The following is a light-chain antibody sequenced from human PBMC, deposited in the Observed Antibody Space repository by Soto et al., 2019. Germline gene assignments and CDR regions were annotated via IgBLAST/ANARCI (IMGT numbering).Light chain of an antibody. V-gene: IGLV2-11*01. CDR1: SRDVGGYNS. CDR3: CSYAASSTLV. Sequence: QSALAHPRSVSGSPRQSVTISCSGTSRDVGGYNSVSWYQQFPGKAPKLMIYDVTKRPSGVPDRFSGSKSGNTASLTSAGLQAEDEADYDCCSYAASSTLVFGGGTKVTVL. CDR2: DVT. J-gene: IGLJ2*01.